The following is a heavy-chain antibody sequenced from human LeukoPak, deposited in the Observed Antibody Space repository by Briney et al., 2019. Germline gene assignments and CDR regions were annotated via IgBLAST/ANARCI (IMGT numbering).Heavy chain of an antibody. V-gene: IGHV1-69*06. D-gene: IGHD6-19*01. Sequence: SVKVSCKASGGTFSSYAISWVRQAPGQGLEWMGGIIPIFGTANYAQKFQGRVTITADKSTRTAYMELSSLRSEDTAVYYCARDSLGQQWLFYFDYWGQGTLVTVSS. CDR3: ARDSLGQQWLFYFDY. CDR2: IIPIFGTA. J-gene: IGHJ4*02. CDR1: GGTFSSYA.